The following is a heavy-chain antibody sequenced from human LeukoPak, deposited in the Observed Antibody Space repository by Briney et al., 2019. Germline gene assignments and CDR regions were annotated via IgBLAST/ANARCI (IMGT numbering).Heavy chain of an antibody. CDR1: GGSISSSSYY. V-gene: IGHV4-39*07. J-gene: IGHJ4*02. CDR3: ASDISGYYYFDS. CDR2: IYHSGSP. Sequence: SETLSLTCALSGGSISSSSYYWAWVRQPPGKGLEWIGSIYHSGSPYYNPSLKSRVTISVDTSKNQFSLRLSSVTAADTAVYYCASDISGYYYFDSWGQGALVTVSS. D-gene: IGHD5-12*01.